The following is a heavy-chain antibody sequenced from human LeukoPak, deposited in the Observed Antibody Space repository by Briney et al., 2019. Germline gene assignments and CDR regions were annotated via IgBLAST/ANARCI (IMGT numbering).Heavy chain of an antibody. V-gene: IGHV3-74*01. CDR1: GFTFSSYW. D-gene: IGHD4-17*01. CDR3: VRIATVTTPDY. CDR2: INPDGTTT. J-gene: IGHJ4*02. Sequence: GGSLRLSCAASGFTFSSYWMHWVRQPLGKGLVWVSRINPDGTTTNYADSVKGRFTISRDNAKNPLYLQMNCLTVEDTALYYCVRIATVTTPDYWGQGTLVTVSS.